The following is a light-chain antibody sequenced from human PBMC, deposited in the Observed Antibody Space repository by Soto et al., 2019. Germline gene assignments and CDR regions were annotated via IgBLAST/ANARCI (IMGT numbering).Light chain of an antibody. CDR3: QQYNSYSPGT. Sequence: DIQMTPSPSTLSASVGARVTITCRASQSISSWLAWYQQKPGKARKLVIDKASSLESGVPSRFSGSGSGTEFTLTISSLQPDDFATYYCQQYNSYSPGTFGQGTKV. J-gene: IGKJ1*01. CDR1: QSISSW. V-gene: IGKV1-5*03. CDR2: KAS.